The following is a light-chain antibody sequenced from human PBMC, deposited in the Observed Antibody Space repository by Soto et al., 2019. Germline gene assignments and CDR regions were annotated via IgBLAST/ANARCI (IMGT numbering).Light chain of an antibody. J-gene: IGLJ3*02. CDR3: CSYAGSSV. V-gene: IGLV2-23*01. CDR1: SSDVGSYNL. CDR2: EGS. Sequence: QSALTQPASVSGSPGQSITISCTGTSSDVGSYNLVSWYQQHPGKAPKLMIYEGSKRPSGVSNRFSGSKSGNTASLTISGRQVEDEADYYFCSYAGSSVFGGGTKLTVL.